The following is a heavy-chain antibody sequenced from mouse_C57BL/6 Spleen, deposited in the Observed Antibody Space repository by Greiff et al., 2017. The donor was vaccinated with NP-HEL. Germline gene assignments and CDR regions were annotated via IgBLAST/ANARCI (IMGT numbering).Heavy chain of an antibody. D-gene: IGHD1-1*01. CDR1: GFTFSSYA. J-gene: IGHJ4*01. CDR3: ARDQDYYGNLDY. Sequence: EVMLVESGGGLVKPGGSLKLSCAASGFTFSSYAMSWVRQTPEKRLEWVATISDGGSYTYYPDNVKGRFTISRDNAKNNLYLQMSHLKSEDTAMYYCARDQDYYGNLDYWGQGTSVTVSS. CDR2: ISDGGSYT. V-gene: IGHV5-4*01.